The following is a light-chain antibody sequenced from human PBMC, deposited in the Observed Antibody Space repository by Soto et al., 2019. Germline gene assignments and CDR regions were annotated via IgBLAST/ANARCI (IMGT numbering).Light chain of an antibody. CDR3: QQCGSSPKT. J-gene: IGKJ1*01. CDR2: GAS. CDR1: QSVSSSH. Sequence: EIVLTQSPGTLSLSPGDRATLSCRASQSVSSSHLAWYQQKPGQAPRLLIYGASSRATGIPDRFSGTGSGTDFTLTISKLEPEDFAVYYCQQCGSSPKTFGQGTKVEI. V-gene: IGKV3-20*01.